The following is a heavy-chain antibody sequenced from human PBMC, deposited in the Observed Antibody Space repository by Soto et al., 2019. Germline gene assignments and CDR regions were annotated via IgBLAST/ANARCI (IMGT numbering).Heavy chain of an antibody. CDR1: GFTFGGYS. J-gene: IGHJ4*02. CDR3: VREDILGARSFDY. D-gene: IGHD1-26*01. CDR2: ISSLSSPR. Sequence: AGGSLRLSCAASGFTFGGYSMNWARQAPGKGLEWISYISSLSSPRYYAESVEGRFIISRNNAKNSLYLQMNSLRDEDTAVYFCVREDILGARSFDYWGQGTRVTVSS. V-gene: IGHV3-48*02.